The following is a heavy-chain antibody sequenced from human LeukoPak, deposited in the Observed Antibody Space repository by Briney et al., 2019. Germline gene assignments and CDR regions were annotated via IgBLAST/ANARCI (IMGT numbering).Heavy chain of an antibody. Sequence: GGSLRLSCAASGFTFSSYAMSWVRQAPGKGLEWVSYISSSGSTIYYADSVKGRFTISRDNAKNSLYLQMNSLRAEDTAVYYCARVGIAVADYYYYYGMDVWGQGTTVTVSS. V-gene: IGHV3-48*03. CDR2: ISSSGSTI. CDR3: ARVGIAVADYYYYYGMDV. CDR1: GFTFSSYA. J-gene: IGHJ6*02. D-gene: IGHD6-19*01.